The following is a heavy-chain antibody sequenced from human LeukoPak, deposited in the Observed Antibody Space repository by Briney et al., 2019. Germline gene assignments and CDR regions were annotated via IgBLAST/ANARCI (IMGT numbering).Heavy chain of an antibody. CDR1: GFTFDDYG. D-gene: IGHD1-26*01. Sequence: GGSLRLSCTASGFTFDDYGMSWVRQAPGKGLEWVSGINWNGGSTGYADSVKGRFTISRDNAKNSLYLQMNSLRAEDTALYYCARSAQSGIVGATEMDVWGKGTTVTVSS. J-gene: IGHJ6*04. CDR2: INWNGGST. CDR3: ARSAQSGIVGATEMDV. V-gene: IGHV3-20*04.